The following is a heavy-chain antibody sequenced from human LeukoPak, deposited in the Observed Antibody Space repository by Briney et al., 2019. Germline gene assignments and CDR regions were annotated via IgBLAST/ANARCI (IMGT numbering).Heavy chain of an antibody. V-gene: IGHV3-23*01. CDR1: GFTFSNYA. Sequence: GGSLRLSCAAYGFTFSNYATSWVRQAPGKGLEWVSGISAYGDSKYYADSVNGRFTISRDNSKNTLYLQMNSLRAEDTAVYYCAKARTDMFSLSWFDYWGQGTLVTVSS. CDR3: AKARTDMFSLSWFDY. D-gene: IGHD3-10*02. CDR2: ISAYGDSK. J-gene: IGHJ4*02.